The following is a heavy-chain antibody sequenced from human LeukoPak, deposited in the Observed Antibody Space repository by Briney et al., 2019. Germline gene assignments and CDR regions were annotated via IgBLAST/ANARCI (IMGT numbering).Heavy chain of an antibody. CDR2: IYTSGST. CDR3: ARSKYARKYYCYYYMDV. D-gene: IGHD2-8*01. CDR1: GGSISSGSYY. V-gene: IGHV4-61*02. J-gene: IGHJ6*03. Sequence: PSETLSLTCTVSGGSISSGSYYWSWIRQPAGKGLEWIGRIYTSGSTNYNPSLKSRVTISVDTSKNQFSLKLSSVTAADTAVYYCARSKYARKYYCYYYMDVWGKGTTVTVSS.